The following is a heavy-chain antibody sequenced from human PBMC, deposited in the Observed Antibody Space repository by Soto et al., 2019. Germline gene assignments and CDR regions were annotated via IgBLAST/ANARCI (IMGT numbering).Heavy chain of an antibody. CDR3: ARRAETNGWNGFGADKYYFDF. D-gene: IGHD1-1*01. CDR1: GYTFTSYD. V-gene: IGHV1-8*01. J-gene: IGHJ4*02. Sequence: AAVKVSCQASGYTFTSYDIYWVRQATGQGLEGMGWMNPNTVNSGYAQKFQGRVTMTSDTSISTAHMELTSLRSEDTAVYYCARRAETNGWNGFGADKYYFDFWGQGTLVTVSS. CDR2: MNPNTVNS.